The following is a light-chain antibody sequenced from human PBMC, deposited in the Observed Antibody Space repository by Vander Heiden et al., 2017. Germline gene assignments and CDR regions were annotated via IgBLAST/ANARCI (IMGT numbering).Light chain of an antibody. CDR2: AAT. Sequence: DIQMTQSPSSLSASVGDRVTITCRASQSISSYLNWYQQKPGKAPKLLIYAATSLQSRVPSRFSSSGSRTDFTLTISSLQPEDFATYYCQQSYSTLPLTFGGGTKVEIK. V-gene: IGKV1-39*01. J-gene: IGKJ4*01. CDR3: QQSYSTLPLT. CDR1: QSISSY.